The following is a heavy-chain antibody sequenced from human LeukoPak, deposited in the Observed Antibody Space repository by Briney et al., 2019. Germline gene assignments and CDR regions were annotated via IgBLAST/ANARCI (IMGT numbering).Heavy chain of an antibody. Sequence: GASVRLSCKASGYTFSGYYMHWVRQAPGQGLEWMGWINPNSGGTNYAQKFQGRVTMTRDTSISTAYMELSRLRSDDTAVYYCATDNMVRLMAGFTWVGPLGQGTLVTVSS. CDR1: GYTFSGYY. D-gene: IGHD3-10*01. CDR2: INPNSGGT. V-gene: IGHV1-2*02. J-gene: IGHJ5*01. CDR3: ATDNMVRLMAGFTWVGP.